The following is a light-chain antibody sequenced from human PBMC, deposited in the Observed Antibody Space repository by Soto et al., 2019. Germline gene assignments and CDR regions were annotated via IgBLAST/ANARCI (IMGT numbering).Light chain of an antibody. Sequence: QSVLTQPASVSGSPGQSITISCTGTSDDVGGYNYVSWYQQHSGKAPKLIIYEVTNRPSGVPDRFSGSKSGNTASLTVSGLQADDEADYYCSSYAGSNIVLFGGGTKLTVL. V-gene: IGLV2-8*01. CDR3: SSYAGSNIVL. CDR1: SDDVGGYNY. J-gene: IGLJ2*01. CDR2: EVT.